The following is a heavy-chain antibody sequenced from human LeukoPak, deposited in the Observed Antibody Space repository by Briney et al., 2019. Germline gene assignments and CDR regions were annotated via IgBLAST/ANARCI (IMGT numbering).Heavy chain of an antibody. CDR1: GYTFSGYY. CDR3: AKFFVATVTEESKSPFDY. J-gene: IGHJ4*02. V-gene: IGHV1-2*02. D-gene: IGHD4-17*01. Sequence: GASVKVSCKASGYTFSGYYMHWVRQAPGQGPEWMGWVNSNSGDTNYAQNFQGRVTMTRDISISTAYTELRRLRSDDTAVYYCAKFFVATVTEESKSPFDYWGQGTLVTVSS. CDR2: VNSNSGDT.